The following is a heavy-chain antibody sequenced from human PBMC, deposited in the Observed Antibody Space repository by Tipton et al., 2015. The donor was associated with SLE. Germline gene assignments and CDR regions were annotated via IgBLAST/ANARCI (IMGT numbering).Heavy chain of an antibody. V-gene: IGHV3-33*01. J-gene: IGHJ4*02. CDR1: GFTYSGYA. D-gene: IGHD4-23*01. CDR3: ARDGLGGNYHPDY. CDR2: IFFDGSKK. Sequence: SLRLSCAASGFTYSGYAMHWVRQAPGKGLEWVGLIFFDGSKKYYADSVKGRFTISRDNSKNVVYLQMNSLRAEDTAVYYCARDGLGGNYHPDYWGQGTLVTVSS.